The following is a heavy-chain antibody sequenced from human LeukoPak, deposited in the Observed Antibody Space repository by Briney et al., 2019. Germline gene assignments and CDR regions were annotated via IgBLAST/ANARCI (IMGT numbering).Heavy chain of an antibody. J-gene: IGHJ4*02. CDR3: ARDRDSSGYYLDY. V-gene: IGHV1-69*04. D-gene: IGHD3-22*01. CDR1: GGTFSSYA. Sequence: SVKVSCKASGGTFSSYAISWVRQAPGQGLEWMGRIIPILGIANYAQKFQGRVTMTRDTSTSTVYMELSSLRSEDTAVYYCARDRDSSGYYLDYWGQGTLVTVSS. CDR2: IIPILGIA.